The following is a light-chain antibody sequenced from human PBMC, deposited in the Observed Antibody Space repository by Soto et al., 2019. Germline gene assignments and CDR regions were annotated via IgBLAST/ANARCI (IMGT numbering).Light chain of an antibody. CDR3: QHYDSSRGT. Sequence: EIVLTQSPGTLSLSPGERATLSCRASHRVGSNYLAWYQQKPGQAPRLLIYDGSSRATGIPDRISGSGSGTDVTLTISRLEPEDFAVYFCQHYDSSRGTFGQGTKLDIK. CDR1: HRVGSNY. V-gene: IGKV3-20*01. J-gene: IGKJ2*01. CDR2: DGS.